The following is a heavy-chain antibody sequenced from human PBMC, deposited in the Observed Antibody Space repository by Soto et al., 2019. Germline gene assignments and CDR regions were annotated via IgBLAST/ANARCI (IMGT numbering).Heavy chain of an antibody. CDR1: GGSISSGGYY. D-gene: IGHD6-13*01. Sequence: PSETLSLTCTVSGGSISSGGYYWSWIRQHPGKGLEWIGYIYYSGSTYYNPSLKSRVTISVDTSKNQFSLKLSSVTAADTAVYYCARDKAAAVLSFDPWGQGTLVTVS. CDR3: ARDKAAAVLSFDP. CDR2: IYYSGST. J-gene: IGHJ5*02. V-gene: IGHV4-31*03.